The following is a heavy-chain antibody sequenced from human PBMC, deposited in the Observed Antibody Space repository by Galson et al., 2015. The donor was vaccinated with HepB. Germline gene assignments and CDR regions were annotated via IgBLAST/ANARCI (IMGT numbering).Heavy chain of an antibody. Sequence: SVKVSCKASGYTFTSYGISWVRQAPGQGLEWMGWISAYNGNTNYAQKLQGRVTMTTDTSTSTAYMELRSLRSDDTAVYYCARDYYLPSYDILTGYSDYWGQGTLVTVSS. V-gene: IGHV1-18*04. CDR3: ARDYYLPSYDILTGYSDY. J-gene: IGHJ4*02. D-gene: IGHD3-9*01. CDR1: GYTFTSYG. CDR2: ISAYNGNT.